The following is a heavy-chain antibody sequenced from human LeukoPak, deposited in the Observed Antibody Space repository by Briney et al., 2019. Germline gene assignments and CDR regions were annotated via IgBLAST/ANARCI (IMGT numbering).Heavy chain of an antibody. Sequence: ASVKVSCKASGYTFTSYDINWVRQATGQGLEWMGWMNPNSGNTGYAQKFQGRVTMTRNTSISTAYMELSSLRSEDTAVYYCARGPRGRKKVLRFLEWSPRDYYGMDVWGQGTTVTVSS. J-gene: IGHJ6*02. CDR3: ARGPRGRKKVLRFLEWSPRDYYGMDV. V-gene: IGHV1-8*01. CDR2: MNPNSGNT. CDR1: GYTFTSYD. D-gene: IGHD3-3*01.